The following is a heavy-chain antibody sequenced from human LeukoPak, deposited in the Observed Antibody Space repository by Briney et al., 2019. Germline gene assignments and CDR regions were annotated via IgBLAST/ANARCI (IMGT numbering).Heavy chain of an antibody. CDR1: GFTFSHAW. CDR3: TTYGSGNAHY. Sequence: GGSLRLSCAASGFTFSHAWMTWVRQAPGKGLEWVGRIWSMTDGGTTEYAAPVKGRFTISRDDSKDTLFLQMNTLKTEDTALYYCTTYGSGNAHYWGQGTLVTVSS. V-gene: IGHV3-15*01. J-gene: IGHJ4*02. D-gene: IGHD3-10*01. CDR2: IWSMTDGGTT.